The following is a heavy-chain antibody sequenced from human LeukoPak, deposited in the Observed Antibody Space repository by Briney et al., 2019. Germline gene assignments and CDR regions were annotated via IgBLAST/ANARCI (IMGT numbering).Heavy chain of an antibody. V-gene: IGHV5-51*01. CDR1: GYSFTSYW. CDR3: ARRIAVAPYLAYDASDI. CDR2: IYPGDSDT. Sequence: GESLKISCKGSGYSFTSYWIGWVRQMPGKGLEWMGIIYPGDSDTRYSPSFQGQVTISADKSISTAYLQWSSLKASDTAMYYCARRIAVAPYLAYDASDIWGQGTMVTVSS. J-gene: IGHJ3*02. D-gene: IGHD6-19*01.